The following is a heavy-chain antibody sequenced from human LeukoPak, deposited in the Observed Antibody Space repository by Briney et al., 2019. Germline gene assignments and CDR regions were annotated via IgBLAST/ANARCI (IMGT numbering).Heavy chain of an antibody. CDR3: ASVYDSSGYYPF. J-gene: IGHJ4*02. CDR1: GGSFSGYY. D-gene: IGHD3-22*01. V-gene: IGHV4-34*01. Sequence: SETLSLTCAVYGGSFSGYYWSWIRQPPGKGLEWIGEINHSGSTNYNPSLKSRVTISVDASKNQFSLKLSSVTAADTAVYYCASVYDSSGYYPFWGQGTLVTVSS. CDR2: INHSGST.